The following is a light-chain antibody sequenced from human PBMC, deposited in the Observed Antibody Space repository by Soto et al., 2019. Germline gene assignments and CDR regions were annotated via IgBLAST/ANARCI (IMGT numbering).Light chain of an antibody. CDR3: QQYNSDWNT. J-gene: IGKJ2*01. CDR1: QSISNS. CDR2: KAS. Sequence: DIQMTQSPSTLSASVRDRVTITCRASQSISNSLAWYQQRPGKAPKLLIYKASSLEAGVPSRFSGSGSGTEFTLTISSLQPDDVATYYCQQYNSDWNTFGQGTKLEIK. V-gene: IGKV1-5*03.